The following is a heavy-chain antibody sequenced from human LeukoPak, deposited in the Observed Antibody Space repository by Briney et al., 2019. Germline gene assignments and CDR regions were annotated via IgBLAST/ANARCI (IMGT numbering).Heavy chain of an antibody. J-gene: IGHJ5*02. CDR1: GGSISNYY. D-gene: IGHD5-12*01. V-gene: IGHV4-39*07. CDR3: ARVELIVALPTSFDP. CDR2: IYYSGGT. Sequence: PSETLSLTCTVSGGSISNYYWNWIRQPPGKGLEWIGSIYYSGGTYYNPSLQSRVTISVDTSKNQFSLRLNSVTSADTAMYYCARVELIVALPTSFDPWGQGTLVTVPS.